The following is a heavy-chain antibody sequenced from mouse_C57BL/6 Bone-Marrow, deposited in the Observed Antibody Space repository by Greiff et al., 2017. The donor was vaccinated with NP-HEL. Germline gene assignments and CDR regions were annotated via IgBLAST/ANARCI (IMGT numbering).Heavy chain of an antibody. CDR1: GISITTGNYR. D-gene: IGHD4-1*01. V-gene: IGHV3-5*01. J-gene: IGHJ4*01. CDR2: IYYSGTI. CDR3: AREGWDDAMDY. Sequence: EVKLQESGPGLVKPSQTVFLTCTVTGISITTGNYRWSWIRQFPGNKLEWIGYIYYSGTITYNPSLTSRTTITRDTPKNQFFLEMNSLTAEDTATYYCAREGWDDAMDYWGQGTSVTVSS.